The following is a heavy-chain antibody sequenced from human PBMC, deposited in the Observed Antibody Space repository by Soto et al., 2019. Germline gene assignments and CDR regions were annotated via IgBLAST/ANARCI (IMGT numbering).Heavy chain of an antibody. CDR2: IYYSGST. J-gene: IGHJ5*02. D-gene: IGHD5-12*01. V-gene: IGHV4-39*01. CDR3: ARQKRPVSGYDKNWFDP. Sequence: QLQLQESGPGLVKPSETLSLTCTVSGGSISSSSYYWGWIRQPPGKGLEWIGSIYYSGSTYYNPSRMSRVTISVDTSKNPFALKLSSVTAADTAVYYCARQKRPVSGYDKNWFDPWGKGTLVTVSS. CDR1: GGSISSSSYY.